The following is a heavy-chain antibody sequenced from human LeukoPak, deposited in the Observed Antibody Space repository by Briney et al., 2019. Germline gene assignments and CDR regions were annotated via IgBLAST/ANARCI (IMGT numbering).Heavy chain of an antibody. CDR3: ARDPFYYDSSARGLDY. D-gene: IGHD3-22*01. CDR2: IIPIFGTT. CDR1: GGTFNSYA. Sequence: SVKVSCKASGGTFNSYAISWVRQASGQGLEWMGGIIPIFGTTNYARKFRGRVTLTADKSTRTAYMELSSLRSEDTAVYYCARDPFYYDSSARGLDYWGQGTLVTVSS. V-gene: IGHV1-69*06. J-gene: IGHJ4*02.